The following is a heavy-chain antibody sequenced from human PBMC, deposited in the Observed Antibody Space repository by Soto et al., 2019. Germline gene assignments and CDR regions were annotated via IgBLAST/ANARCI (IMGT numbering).Heavy chain of an antibody. CDR3: ARDPRGGNWFDP. CDR1: GGSVSSGSYY. J-gene: IGHJ5*02. Sequence: SETLSLTCTVSGGSVSSGSYYWSWIRQPPGKGLEWIGYIYYSGSTNYNPSLKSRVTISVDTSKNQFSLKLSSVTAADTAVYYCARDPRGGNWFDPWGQGTLVTVSS. V-gene: IGHV4-61*01. D-gene: IGHD3-10*01. CDR2: IYYSGST.